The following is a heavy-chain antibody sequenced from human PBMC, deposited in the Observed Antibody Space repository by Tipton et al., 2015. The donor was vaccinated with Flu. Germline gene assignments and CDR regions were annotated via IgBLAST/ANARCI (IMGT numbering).Heavy chain of an antibody. CDR2: IYHSGST. J-gene: IGHJ4*02. V-gene: IGHV4-4*02. D-gene: IGHD6-13*01. CDR1: GGSISSSNW. Sequence: TLSLTCAVSGGSISSSNWWSWVRQPPGKGLEWIGEIYHSGSTNYNPSLKSRVTISVDKSKNQFSLKLSSVTAADTAVYYCARLPGIAAAGTAYWGQGTLVTVSS. CDR3: ARLPGIAAAGTAY.